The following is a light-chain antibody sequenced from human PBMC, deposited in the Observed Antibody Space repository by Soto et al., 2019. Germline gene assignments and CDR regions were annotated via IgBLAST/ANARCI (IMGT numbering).Light chain of an antibody. J-gene: IGKJ3*01. V-gene: IGKV3-20*01. CDR3: QQYGSSPFI. Sequence: EIVLTQSPGTLSLSPGERATLSCRASQSVSSSYLAWYQQKPGQAPRLLIYGASGRATGIPDRFSGSGSGTDFTLTISRLEPEDFAVYYCQQYGSSPFIFGPGTKVDIK. CDR1: QSVSSSY. CDR2: GAS.